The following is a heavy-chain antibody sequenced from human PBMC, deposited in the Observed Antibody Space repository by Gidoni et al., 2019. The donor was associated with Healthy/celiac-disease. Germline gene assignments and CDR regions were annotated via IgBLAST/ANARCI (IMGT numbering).Heavy chain of an antibody. Sequence: QVQLVQYGAEGKKPGASVKPSSTAAGYNLTSHGISWVRQAPGQGLEWMGWIRAYNGNTNYAQTLQGRVTMTTDTSTSTVYMELRSLRSDDTAVYYCAKTLYGSGSYGAFDIWGQGTMVTVSS. J-gene: IGHJ3*02. CDR2: IRAYNGNT. V-gene: IGHV1-18*01. D-gene: IGHD3-10*01. CDR1: GYNLTSHG. CDR3: AKTLYGSGSYGAFDI.